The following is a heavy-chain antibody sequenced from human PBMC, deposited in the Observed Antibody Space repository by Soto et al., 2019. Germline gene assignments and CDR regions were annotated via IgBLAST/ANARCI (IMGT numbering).Heavy chain of an antibody. CDR2: ISSSGSTI. V-gene: IGHV3-48*03. Sequence: EVQLVESGGGLVQPGGSLRLSCAASGFTFSSYEMNWVRQAPGKGLEWVSYISSSGSTIYYADSVKGRFTISRDNAKNSLYLQMNSRRAEDTAVYYCARESSSWYEDVYYYYYRMDVWGQGTTVTVSS. CDR1: GFTFSSYE. D-gene: IGHD6-13*01. CDR3: ARESSSWYEDVYYYYYRMDV. J-gene: IGHJ6*02.